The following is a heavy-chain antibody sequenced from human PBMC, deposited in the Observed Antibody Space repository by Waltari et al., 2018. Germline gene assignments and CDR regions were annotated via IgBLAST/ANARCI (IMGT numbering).Heavy chain of an antibody. D-gene: IGHD6-6*01. V-gene: IGHV1-2*02. CDR2: INPNSGGT. Sequence: QVQLVQSGAEVKKPGASVKVSCKASGYTFTGYYMHWVRQAPGQGLEWMGWINPNSGGTNYAQKFQGRVTMTRDTSISTAYMELSRLRSDDTAVYYCARDVYSSSHRLGFDYWGQGTLVTVSS. CDR1: GYTFTGYY. CDR3: ARDVYSSSHRLGFDY. J-gene: IGHJ4*02.